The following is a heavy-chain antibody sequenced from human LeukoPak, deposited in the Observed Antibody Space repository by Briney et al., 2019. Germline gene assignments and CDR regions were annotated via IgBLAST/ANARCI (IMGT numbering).Heavy chain of an antibody. CDR3: ARDLGGNSPLY. J-gene: IGHJ4*02. CDR1: GGSFSGYY. V-gene: IGHV4-34*01. Sequence: SETLSLTCAVYGGSFSGYYWSWIRQPPGKGLEWIGEINHSGSTNYNPSLKSRVTISVDTSKNQFSLKLSSVTAADTAVYYCARDLGGNSPLYWGQGTLVTVSS. CDR2: INHSGST. D-gene: IGHD4-23*01.